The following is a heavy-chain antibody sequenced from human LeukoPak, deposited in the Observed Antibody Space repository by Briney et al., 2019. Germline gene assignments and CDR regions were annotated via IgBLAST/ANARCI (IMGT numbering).Heavy chain of an antibody. D-gene: IGHD3-10*01. J-gene: IGHJ4*02. CDR1: GYSISSGYY. V-gene: IGHV4-38-2*02. Sequence: SETLSLTCTVSGYSISSGYYWGWIRQPPGKGLEWIGEINHSGSTNYNPSLKSRVTISVDTSKNQFSLKLSSVTAADTAVYYCARRGRLWFGEFRGIDYWGQGTLVTVSS. CDR3: ARRGRLWFGEFRGIDY. CDR2: INHSGST.